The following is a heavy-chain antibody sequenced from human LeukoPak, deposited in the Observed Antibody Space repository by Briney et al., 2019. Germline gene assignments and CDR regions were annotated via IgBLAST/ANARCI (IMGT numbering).Heavy chain of an antibody. J-gene: IGHJ4*02. CDR1: GGSISSSSYY. Sequence: PSETLSLTCTVSGGSISSSSYYWGWIRQPPGKGLEWIGSIYYSGSTYSNPSLKSRVTISVDTSKNQFSLKLSSVTAADTAVYYCARSGGSILTPIDNWGQGTLVTVSS. D-gene: IGHD2-15*01. CDR3: ARSGGSILTPIDN. V-gene: IGHV4-39*01. CDR2: IYYSGST.